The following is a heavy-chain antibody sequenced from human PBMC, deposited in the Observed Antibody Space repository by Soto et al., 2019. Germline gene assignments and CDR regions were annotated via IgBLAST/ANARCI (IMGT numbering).Heavy chain of an antibody. CDR2: ISTYNGNT. D-gene: IGHD4-17*01. Sequence: QVQLVQAGAEVKKPGASVKVSCKASGYTFTTYGISWVRQAPGQGLEWMGWISTYNGNTNYAQNLRGRVTMTTDTSPSTDYMELRSLRSDDTAVYYCARGDYGDFVGYDAFDIWGQGTMVTVSS. V-gene: IGHV1-18*01. CDR1: GYTFTTYG. CDR3: ARGDYGDFVGYDAFDI. J-gene: IGHJ3*02.